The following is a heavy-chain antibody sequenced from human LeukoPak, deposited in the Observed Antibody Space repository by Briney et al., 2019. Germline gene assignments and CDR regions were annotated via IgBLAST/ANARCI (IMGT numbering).Heavy chain of an antibody. D-gene: IGHD3-16*02. CDR2: INPNSDDT. V-gene: IGHV1-2*02. Sequence: ASVKVSCKASGYTFTDYYMHWVRQAPGQGLEWMGWINPNSDDTNYAQKFQGRVTMTRDTSISTAYMELSRLRSDDTAVYYCARDWNYVWGSYRFSDYFDYWGQGTLVTVSS. J-gene: IGHJ4*02. CDR1: GYTFTDYY. CDR3: ARDWNYVWGSYRFSDYFDY.